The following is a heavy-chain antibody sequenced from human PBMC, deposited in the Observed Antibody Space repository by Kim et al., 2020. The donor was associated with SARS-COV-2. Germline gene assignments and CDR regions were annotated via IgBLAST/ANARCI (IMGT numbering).Heavy chain of an antibody. V-gene: IGHV7-4-1*02. Sequence: ASVKVSCKASGYTFTRYAINWVRQAPGQGLEWMGWINTNTGNPTYAQGFTGRFVFSLDTSVTTAYLDISSLKAEDTAVYYCARDVGEQQGWFDPWGQGTLVTVSS. CDR3: ARDVGEQQGWFDP. CDR1: GYTFTRYA. CDR2: INTNTGNP. D-gene: IGHD6-13*01. J-gene: IGHJ5*02.